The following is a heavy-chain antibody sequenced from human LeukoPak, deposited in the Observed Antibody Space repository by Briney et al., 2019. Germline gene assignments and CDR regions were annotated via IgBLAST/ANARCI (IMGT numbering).Heavy chain of an antibody. V-gene: IGHV4-59*01. CDR1: GGSISSYY. J-gene: IGHJ6*02. CDR2: IYYSGST. CDR3: ARDGDFEDGSGSYYTMDV. D-gene: IGHD3-10*01. Sequence: SETLSLTCTVSGGSISSYYWSWIRQPPGKGLEWIGYIYYSGSTNYNPSLKSRVTISVDTSKNQFSLELSSVTAADTAVYYCARDGDFEDGSGSYYTMDVWGQGTTVTVSS.